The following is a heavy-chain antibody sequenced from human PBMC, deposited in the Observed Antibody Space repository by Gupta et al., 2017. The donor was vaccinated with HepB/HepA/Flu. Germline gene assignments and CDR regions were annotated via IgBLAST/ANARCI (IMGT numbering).Heavy chain of an antibody. V-gene: IGHV5-51*01. D-gene: IGHD6-13*01. CDR2: ISPGDSDT. J-gene: IGHJ6*02. CDR1: GYSFTSYW. Sequence: EVQLVQSGAEVNKPGESLKLSCKGSGYSFTSYWIGWVRQMPGKGLEWMGIISPGDSDTRYSPSFQGQVTISADKSISSAYLQWSSLKASDTAMYYCARIPRRQQLVHGHYYYYGMDVWGQGTTVTVSS. CDR3: ARIPRRQQLVHGHYYYYGMDV.